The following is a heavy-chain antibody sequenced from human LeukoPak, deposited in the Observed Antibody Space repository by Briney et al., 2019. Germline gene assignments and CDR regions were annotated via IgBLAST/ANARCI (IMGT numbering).Heavy chain of an antibody. CDR1: GFTFTSSA. CDR2: IVVGSGNT. J-gene: IGHJ4*02. D-gene: IGHD3-22*01. CDR3: ARAYYDSSGYYPGY. Sequence: SVKVSCKASGFTFTSSAMQWVRQARGQRLEWIGWIVVGSGNTNYAQKFQERVTITRDMSTSTVYMELSSLRSEDTAVYYCARAYYDSSGYYPGYWGQGTLVTVSS. V-gene: IGHV1-58*02.